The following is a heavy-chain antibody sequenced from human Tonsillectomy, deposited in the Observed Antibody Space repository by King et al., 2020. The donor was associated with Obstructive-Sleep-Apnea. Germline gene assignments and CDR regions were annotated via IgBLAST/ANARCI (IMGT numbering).Heavy chain of an antibody. V-gene: IGHV4-39*07. CDR3: ARGDTMVRGVIIAPGG. J-gene: IGHJ4*02. Sequence: LQLQESGPGLVKPSETLSLTCTVSGGSISSSSYYWGWIRQPPGKGLEWIGSIYYSGSTYYNPSLKSRVTISVDTSKNQFSLKLSSVTAADTAVYYCARGDTMVRGVIIAPGGWGQGTLVTVSS. CDR1: GGSISSSSYY. CDR2: IYYSGST. D-gene: IGHD3-10*01.